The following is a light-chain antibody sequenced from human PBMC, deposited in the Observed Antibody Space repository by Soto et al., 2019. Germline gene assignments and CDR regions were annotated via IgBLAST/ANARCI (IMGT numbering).Light chain of an antibody. CDR2: GAS. CDR1: QSVSSSY. J-gene: IGKJ1*01. CDR3: QQYGSSPGT. V-gene: IGKV3-20*01. Sequence: EIVLTQSPGTLSLSPGERATLPCRASQSVSSSYLAWYQQKPGQAPRLLIYGASSRATGIPDRFSGSGSGTDFTLTISRLEPEGFAVYYCQQYGSSPGTFGQGTKVEIK.